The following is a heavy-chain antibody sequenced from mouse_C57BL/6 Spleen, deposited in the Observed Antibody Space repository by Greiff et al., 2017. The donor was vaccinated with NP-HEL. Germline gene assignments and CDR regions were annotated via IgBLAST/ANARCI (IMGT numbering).Heavy chain of an antibody. CDR3: APYYDYGAMDY. CDR1: GYAFSSSW. J-gene: IGHJ4*01. V-gene: IGHV1-82*01. D-gene: IGHD2-4*01. Sequence: QVQLQQSGPELVKPGASVKISCKASGYAFSSSWMNWVKQRPGKGLEWIGRIYPGDGDTNYNGKFKGKATLTADKSSSTAYMQLSSLTSEDSAVYFCAPYYDYGAMDYWGQGTSVTVSS. CDR2: IYPGDGDT.